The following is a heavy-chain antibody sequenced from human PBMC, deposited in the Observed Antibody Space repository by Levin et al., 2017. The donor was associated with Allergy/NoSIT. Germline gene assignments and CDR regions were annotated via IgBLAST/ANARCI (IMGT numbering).Heavy chain of an antibody. CDR3: ATSGGSGRYFDAFDI. Sequence: KPGESLKISCKVSGYTLTELSMHWVRQAPGKGLEWMGGFDPEDGETIYAQKFQGRVTMTEDTSTDTAYMELSSLRSEDTAVYYCATSGGSGRYFDAFDIWGQGTMVTVSS. CDR1: GYTLTELS. CDR2: FDPEDGET. J-gene: IGHJ3*02. V-gene: IGHV1-24*01. D-gene: IGHD3-10*01.